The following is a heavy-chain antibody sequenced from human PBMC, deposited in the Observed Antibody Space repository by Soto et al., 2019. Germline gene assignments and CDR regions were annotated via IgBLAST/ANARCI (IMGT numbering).Heavy chain of an antibody. CDR3: ATSLYSDNVDY. CDR1: GFTFSSSG. Sequence: ASVKVSCKASGFTFSSSGIHWVRQARGQRLEWIGWIVVGSGNTNYAQKFQERVTITRNVSTNTAYMELTSLRSEDTAVYYCATSLYSDNVDYWDQGTLVTVSS. J-gene: IGHJ4*02. D-gene: IGHD4-17*01. CDR2: IVVGSGNT. V-gene: IGHV1-58*02.